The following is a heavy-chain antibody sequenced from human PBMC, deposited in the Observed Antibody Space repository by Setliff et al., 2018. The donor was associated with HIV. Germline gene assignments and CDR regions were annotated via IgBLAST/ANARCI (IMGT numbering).Heavy chain of an antibody. D-gene: IGHD5-18*01. J-gene: IGHJ4*02. Sequence: ASVKVSCKASGYTFTKYGVSWVRQAPGQGLEWMGWISAYNGNTNYPQKFQGRVTITADESTSTAYMELSSLRSEDTAVYYCARGDTPMVIWGDYFDYWGQGTLVTVSS. V-gene: IGHV1-18*01. CDR3: ARGDTPMVIWGDYFDY. CDR2: ISAYNGNT. CDR1: GYTFTKYG.